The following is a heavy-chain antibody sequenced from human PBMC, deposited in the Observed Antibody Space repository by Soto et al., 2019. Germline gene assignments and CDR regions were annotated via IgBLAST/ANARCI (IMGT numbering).Heavy chain of an antibody. J-gene: IGHJ5*02. D-gene: IGHD2-15*01. Sequence: QVQLQQWGAGLLKPSETLSLTCAVYGGSFSGYYWSWIRQPPGKGLEWNGEINHSGSTNYNPSLKSRVTMSVDTSKNQCSLKVSSVTAADTAVYYCARGRIREGNWFDPWGQGTLVTVSS. V-gene: IGHV4-34*01. CDR2: INHSGST. CDR1: GGSFSGYY. CDR3: ARGRIREGNWFDP.